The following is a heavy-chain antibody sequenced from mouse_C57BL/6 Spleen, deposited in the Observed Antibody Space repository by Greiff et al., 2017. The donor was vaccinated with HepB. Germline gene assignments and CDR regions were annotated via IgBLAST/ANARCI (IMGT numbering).Heavy chain of an antibody. J-gene: IGHJ4*01. CDR2: IYPGDGDT. CDR1: GYAFSSSW. V-gene: IGHV1-82*01. CDR3: ARSPDYAMDY. Sequence: VKLQQSGPELVKPGASVKISCKASGYAFSSSWMNWVKQRPGKGLEWIGRIYPGDGDTNYNGKFKGKATLTADKSSSTAYMQLSSLTSEDSAVYFCARSPDYAMDYWGQGTSVTVSS.